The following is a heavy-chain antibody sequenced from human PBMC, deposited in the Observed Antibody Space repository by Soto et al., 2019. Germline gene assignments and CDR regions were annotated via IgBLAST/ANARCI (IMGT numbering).Heavy chain of an antibody. CDR1: GGSISSPNFY. J-gene: IGHJ5*02. Sequence: SETLSLTCTVSGGSISSPNFYWSWIRQHPGKGLEWIGHIYHNGTTYYNPTLKSRVSISVDTSKNQFSLKLTSVTAADTAVYYCARSVFPWGQGTLVTVSS. V-gene: IGHV4-31*03. CDR3: ARSVFP. CDR2: IYHNGTT.